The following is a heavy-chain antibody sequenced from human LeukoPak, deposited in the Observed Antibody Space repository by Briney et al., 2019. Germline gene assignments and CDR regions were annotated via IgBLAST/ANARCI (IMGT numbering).Heavy chain of an antibody. CDR3: ARGPHFGHWEGYNVNFDY. J-gene: IGHJ4*02. Sequence: PGGSLRLSCAASGFTFSSYGMHWVRQAPGKGLEWVAFIRYDGSNKYYADSVKGRFTISRDNSKNTLYLQMNSLRAEDTAVYYCARGPHFGHWEGYNVNFDYWGQGTLVTVSS. V-gene: IGHV3-30*02. CDR2: IRYDGSNK. CDR1: GFTFSSYG. D-gene: IGHD5-24*01.